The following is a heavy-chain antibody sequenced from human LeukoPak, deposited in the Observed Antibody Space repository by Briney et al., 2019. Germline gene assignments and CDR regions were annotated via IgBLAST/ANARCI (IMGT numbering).Heavy chain of an antibody. CDR1: GFTFSSHG. D-gene: IGHD6-13*01. Sequence: PARSLRLSCAASGFTFSSHGMHWVRQAPGKGLEWVAVISYDGSNNYYADSVKGRFTMSRDNSKHTLYLQMNSLRAEDTAVYYCAKDSYSSSWYNYYYYYGMDVWGQGTTVTVSS. CDR3: AKDSYSSSWYNYYYYYGMDV. J-gene: IGHJ6*02. V-gene: IGHV3-30*18. CDR2: ISYDGSNN.